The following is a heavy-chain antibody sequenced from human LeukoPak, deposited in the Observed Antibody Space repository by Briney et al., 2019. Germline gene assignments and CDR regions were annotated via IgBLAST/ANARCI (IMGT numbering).Heavy chain of an antibody. CDR2: ISASGERT. CDR3: AKDLAYDYPRSNFDY. CDR1: GFFFDKFA. D-gene: IGHD4-11*01. Sequence: GGSLRLSCAASGFFFDKFAMSWVRQAPGKGLEWVSSISASGERTDYPDSVKGRFTISRDNSKNTLYLQMNSLRAEDTAVYYCAKDLAYDYPRSNFDYWGQGTLVTVSS. J-gene: IGHJ4*02. V-gene: IGHV3-23*01.